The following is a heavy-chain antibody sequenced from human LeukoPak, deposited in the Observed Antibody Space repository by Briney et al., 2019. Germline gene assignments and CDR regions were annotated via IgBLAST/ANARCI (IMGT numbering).Heavy chain of an antibody. CDR2: INPNSGGT. D-gene: IGHD6-13*01. Sequence: ASVKVSCKASGYTFTGYYMHWVRPAPGQGLEWMGWINPNSGGTNYAQKFQGRVTMTRDTSISTAYMELSRLRSDDTAVYYCARACLEDSSSWFYDYWGQGTLVTVSS. V-gene: IGHV1-2*02. CDR3: ARACLEDSSSWFYDY. J-gene: IGHJ4*02. CDR1: GYTFTGYY.